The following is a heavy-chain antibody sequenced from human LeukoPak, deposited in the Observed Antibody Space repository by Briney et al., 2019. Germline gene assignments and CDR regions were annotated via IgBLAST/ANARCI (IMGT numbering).Heavy chain of an antibody. CDR2: IYYSGGT. V-gene: IGHV4-59*01. J-gene: IGHJ4*02. CDR3: ARASIDEPERFDY. Sequence: PSETLSLTCTVSGGSISSYYWSWIRQPPGKGLEWIGYIYYSGGTNYNPSLKSRVTISVDTSKNQFSLKVNSVTAADTAVYYCARASIDEPERFDYWGQGILVTVSS. CDR1: GGSISSYY.